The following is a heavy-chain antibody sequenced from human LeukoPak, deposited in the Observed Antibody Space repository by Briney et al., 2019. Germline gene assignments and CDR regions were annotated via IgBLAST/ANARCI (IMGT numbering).Heavy chain of an antibody. CDR2: IGAAGDT. CDR1: GITLSRYD. D-gene: IGHD3-3*01. CDR3: ARSHGIWSGSRLANAFDI. V-gene: IGHV3-13*04. J-gene: IGHJ3*02. Sequence: GGSLRLSCAASGITLSRYDMHWVRQTTGEGLEWISAIGAAGDTYYSDSVKGRFIISTENARNSLYLQMNSLRAGDTAVYFCARSHGIWSGSRLANAFDIWGQGTMVTVSS.